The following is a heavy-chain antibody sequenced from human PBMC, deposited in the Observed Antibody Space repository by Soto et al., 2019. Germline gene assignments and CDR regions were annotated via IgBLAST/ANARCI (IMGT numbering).Heavy chain of an antibody. Sequence: SETLSLTCTVSGGSISSYYWSWIRQPPGKGLEWIGYIYYSGSTNYNPSLKSRVTISVDTSKNQFSLKLSSVTAADTAVYYCARYCSGGSCYVGHAAFDIWGQGTTAPVSS. CDR3: ARYCSGGSCYVGHAAFDI. V-gene: IGHV4-59*01. CDR1: GGSISSYY. D-gene: IGHD2-15*01. J-gene: IGHJ3*02. CDR2: IYYSGST.